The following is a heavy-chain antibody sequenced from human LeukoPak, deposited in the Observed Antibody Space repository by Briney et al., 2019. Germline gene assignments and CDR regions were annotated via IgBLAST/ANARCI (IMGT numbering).Heavy chain of an antibody. CDR1: GGSISSGGYY. V-gene: IGHV4-31*03. D-gene: IGHD5-18*01. CDR3: ARVGGIQLWLRYFDY. CDR2: IYYSGST. Sequence: SQTLSLTCTVSGGSISSGGYYWSWIRQHPGKGLEWIGYIYYSGSTYYNPSLKSRVTISVDTSKNQFSLKLSSVTAADTAVYYCARVGGIQLWLRYFDYWGRGTLVTVSS. J-gene: IGHJ4*02.